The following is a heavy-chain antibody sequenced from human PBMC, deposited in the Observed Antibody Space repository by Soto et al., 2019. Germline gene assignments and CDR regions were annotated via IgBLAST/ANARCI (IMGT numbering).Heavy chain of an antibody. J-gene: IGHJ6*02. CDR2: IYYSGST. Sequence: GTLSLTCTVSGGSVSSGSYYWSWIRQPPGEGLEWIGYIYYSGSTNYNPSLKSRVTISVDTSKDQFSLKLSSVTAADTAVYYCARDVLRFLEWSHIPYSYGMDVWGQGTTVTVSS. V-gene: IGHV4-61*01. D-gene: IGHD3-3*01. CDR1: GGSVSSGSYY. CDR3: ARDVLRFLEWSHIPYSYGMDV.